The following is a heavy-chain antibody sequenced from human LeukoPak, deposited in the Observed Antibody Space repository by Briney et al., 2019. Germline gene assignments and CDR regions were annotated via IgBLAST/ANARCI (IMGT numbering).Heavy chain of an antibody. D-gene: IGHD2-2*01. V-gene: IGHV3-23*01. CDR2: ISGSGGST. J-gene: IGHJ6*02. Sequence: HPGGSLRLSCAASGFTFSSYAMGWVRRAPGKGLEWVSAISGSGGSTYYADSVKGRFTISRDNSKNTLYLQMNSLRAEDTAVYYCAKTQGSTSLYPEEYYYYGMDVWGQGTTVTVSS. CDR3: AKTQGSTSLYPEEYYYYGMDV. CDR1: GFTFSSYA.